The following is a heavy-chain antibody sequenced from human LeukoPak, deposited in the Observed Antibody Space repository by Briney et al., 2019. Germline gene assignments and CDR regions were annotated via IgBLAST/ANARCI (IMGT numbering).Heavy chain of an antibody. D-gene: IGHD6-13*01. V-gene: IGHV3-21*01. Sequence: GGSLRLSCAASGFTFSSYSMNWVRQAPGKGLEWVSSISSSSSYIYYADSVKGRFTISRDNSKNTLYLQMNSLRAEDTAVYYCARDGVAAGFDYWGQGTLVTVSS. CDR3: ARDGVAAGFDY. CDR1: GFTFSSYS. J-gene: IGHJ4*02. CDR2: ISSSSSYI.